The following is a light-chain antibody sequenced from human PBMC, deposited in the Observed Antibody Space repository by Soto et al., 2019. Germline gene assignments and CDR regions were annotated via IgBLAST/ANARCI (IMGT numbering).Light chain of an antibody. CDR1: SSDVGSYNL. Sequence: QSVLTQPASVSESPGQSITISCTGTSSDVGSYNLVSWYQQHPGKAPKLMIYEVSKRPSGVSNRFSGSKSGNTASLTISGFQAVDEADYYCCSYAGSSTSYVFGTGTKVTVL. V-gene: IGLV2-23*02. J-gene: IGLJ1*01. CDR3: CSYAGSSTSYV. CDR2: EVS.